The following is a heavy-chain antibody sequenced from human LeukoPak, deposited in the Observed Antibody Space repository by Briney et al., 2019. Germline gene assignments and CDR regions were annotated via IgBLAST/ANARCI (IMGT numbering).Heavy chain of an antibody. CDR2: IIPIFGTA. Sequence: SVKVSCKASGGTFSSYAISWVRQAPGQGLEWMGGIIPIFGTANYAQKFQGRVTITADESTSTAYMELSSLRSEDTAVYYCASPDVDTNYYYYMGVWGKGTTVTVSS. J-gene: IGHJ6*03. CDR1: GGTFSSYA. D-gene: IGHD5-18*01. CDR3: ASPDVDTNYYYYMGV. V-gene: IGHV1-69*13.